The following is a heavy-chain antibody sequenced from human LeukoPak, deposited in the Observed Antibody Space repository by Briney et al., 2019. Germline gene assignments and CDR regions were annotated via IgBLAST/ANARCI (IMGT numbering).Heavy chain of an antibody. J-gene: IGHJ4*02. CDR2: ISSSSSTI. CDR3: AKDAWRFGESYYFDY. D-gene: IGHD3-10*01. Sequence: GGSLRLSCAASGFTFSSYSMKWVRQAPGKGREWVSYISSSSSTIYYADSVKGRFTISRDNAKNSLYLQMNSLRAEDTAVYYCAKDAWRFGESYYFDYWGQGTLVTVSS. V-gene: IGHV3-48*04. CDR1: GFTFSSYS.